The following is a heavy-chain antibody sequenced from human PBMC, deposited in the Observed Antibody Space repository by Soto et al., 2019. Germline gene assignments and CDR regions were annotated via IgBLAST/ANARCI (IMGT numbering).Heavy chain of an antibody. CDR2: ISGSGGST. J-gene: IGHJ4*02. Sequence: GGSLRLSCAASGFTFSSYAMSWVRQAPGKGLEWVSAISGSGGSTYYADSVKGRFTISRDNSKNTLYLQMNSLRAEDTAVYYCAKGRYDFWSGYPEFYTNYYFDYWGQGTLVTVSS. CDR1: GFTFSSYA. D-gene: IGHD3-3*01. V-gene: IGHV3-23*01. CDR3: AKGRYDFWSGYPEFYTNYYFDY.